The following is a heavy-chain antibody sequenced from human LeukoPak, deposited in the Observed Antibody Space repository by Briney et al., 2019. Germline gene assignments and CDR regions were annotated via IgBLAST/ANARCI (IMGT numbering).Heavy chain of an antibody. CDR2: IYYSGST. CDR3: ARGSGAFDI. Sequence: GSLRLSCAASGFTFSDYYMSWIRQAPGKGLEWIGYIYYSGSTNYNPSLKSRVTISVDTSKNQFSLKLSSVTAADTAVYYCARGSGAFDIWGQGTMVTVSS. V-gene: IGHV4-59*01. J-gene: IGHJ3*02. CDR1: GFTFSDYY.